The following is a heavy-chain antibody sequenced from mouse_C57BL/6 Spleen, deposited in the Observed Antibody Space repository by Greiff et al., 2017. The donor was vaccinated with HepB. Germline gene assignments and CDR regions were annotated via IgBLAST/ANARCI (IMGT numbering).Heavy chain of an antibody. CDR1: GYTFTSYW. V-gene: IGHV1-69*01. CDR3: AKSTGGAMDY. J-gene: IGHJ4*01. Sequence: VQLQQPGAELVMPGASVKLSCKASGYTFTSYWMHWVKQRPGQGLEWIGEIDPSDSYTNYNQKFKGKSTLTVDKSSSTAYMQLSSLTSEDSAVYNCAKSTGGAMDYWGQGTSVTVSS. D-gene: IGHD2-1*01. CDR2: IDPSDSYT.